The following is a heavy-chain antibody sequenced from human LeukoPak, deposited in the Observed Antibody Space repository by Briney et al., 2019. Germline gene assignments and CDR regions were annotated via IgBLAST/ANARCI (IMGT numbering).Heavy chain of an antibody. CDR1: GFTVSSNE. CDR3: ARDSRSDAFDI. J-gene: IGHJ3*02. Sequence: GGSLRLSCAASGFTVSSNEMSWVRQAPGKGLEWVSSISSSSSYIYYADSVKGRFTISRDNAKNSLYLQMNSLRAEDTAVYYCARDSRSDAFDIWGQGTMVTVSS. V-gene: IGHV3-21*01. CDR2: ISSSSSYI.